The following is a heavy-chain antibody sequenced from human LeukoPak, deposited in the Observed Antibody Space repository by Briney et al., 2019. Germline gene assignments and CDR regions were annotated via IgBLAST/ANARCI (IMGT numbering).Heavy chain of an antibody. J-gene: IGHJ3*01. D-gene: IGHD3-22*01. Sequence: GGSLRLSCAASGFSVRTNYMSWVRQAPGRGLEWVSVIYSGGTIRCADSVKGRFTISRDNSRDTLHLQMNSLRVDDTAVYYCVRAVHHLFYSDNSGYYGDAFDVWGQGTVVTVSS. CDR2: IYSGGTI. CDR1: GFSVRTNY. V-gene: IGHV3-53*01. CDR3: VRAVHHLFYSDNSGYYGDAFDV.